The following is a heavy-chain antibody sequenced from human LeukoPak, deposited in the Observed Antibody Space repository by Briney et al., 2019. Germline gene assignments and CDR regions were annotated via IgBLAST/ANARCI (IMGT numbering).Heavy chain of an antibody. CDR2: ISGDGVTT. V-gene: IGHV3-43*02. J-gene: IGHJ4*02. CDR3: ARESGKFDY. CDR1: XLPIADFS. Sequence: VQPGGSLRLSCVASXLPIADFSMHWVRQAPGKGLEWVSLISGDGVTTFYADSVKGRFSISRDNSKNSLSLEMNSLRTEDTAMYYCARESGKFDYWGQGTLVAVSS.